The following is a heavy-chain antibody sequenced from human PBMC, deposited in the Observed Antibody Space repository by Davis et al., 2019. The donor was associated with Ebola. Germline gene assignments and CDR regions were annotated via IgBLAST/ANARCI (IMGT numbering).Heavy chain of an antibody. CDR2: INHSGNT. J-gene: IGHJ6*02. D-gene: IGHD2-21*01. CDR3: ARKPYFLSNMDV. V-gene: IGHV4-34*01. CDR1: GGSFTTYY. Sequence: PSETLSLTCSVYGGSFTTYYWSWLRQPPGKGLEWIGEINHSGNTNYNPSLKSRVTISVDKSKNQFSLKLTFVTAADTAVYYCARKPYFLSNMDVWGQGTTVSVSS.